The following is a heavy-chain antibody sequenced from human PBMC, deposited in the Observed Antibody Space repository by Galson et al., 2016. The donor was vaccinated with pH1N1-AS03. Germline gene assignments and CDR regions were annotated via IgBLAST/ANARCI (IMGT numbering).Heavy chain of an antibody. V-gene: IGHV3-30*02. CDR1: GFTFSSYG. D-gene: IGHD6-19*01. Sequence: SLRLSCAASGFTFSSYGMHWVRQAPGKGLEWVAFIRYDGSNKYYADSVKGRFTISRDNSKNSLYLQMNSLRAEDTAVYYCARDPDSVADTSLDWYFDLWGRGTLVTVSS. J-gene: IGHJ2*01. CDR3: ARDPDSVADTSLDWYFDL. CDR2: IRYDGSNK.